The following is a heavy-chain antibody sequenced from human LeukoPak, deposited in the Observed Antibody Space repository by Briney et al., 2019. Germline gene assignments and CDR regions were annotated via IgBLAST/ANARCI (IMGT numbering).Heavy chain of an antibody. V-gene: IGHV3-21*01. D-gene: IGHD3-9*01. J-gene: IGHJ4*02. CDR1: GFTFSSYT. CDR3: ARATTYDILTGYFDY. CDR2: ISSSSSYI. Sequence: GGSLRLSCAASGFTFSSYTMNWVRQAPGKGLEWVSSISSSSSYIYYAESVKGRFTMSRDNAKNSLYLHMNSLRAEDTAVYYCARATTYDILTGYFDYRGQGTLVTVSS.